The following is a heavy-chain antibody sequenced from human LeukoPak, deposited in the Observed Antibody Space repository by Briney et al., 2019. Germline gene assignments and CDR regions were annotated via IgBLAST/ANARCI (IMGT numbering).Heavy chain of an antibody. J-gene: IGHJ6*03. CDR1: GFTFSSYA. CDR3: ARGVTMVRGVIHYYYYMDV. Sequence: GGSLRLSCAASGFTFSSYAMHWVRQAPGKGLEWVGVISYDGSNKYYADSVKGRFTISRDNAKNSLYLQMNSLRAEDTAVYYCARGVTMVRGVIHYYYYMDVWGKGTTVTISS. CDR2: ISYDGSNK. V-gene: IGHV3-30*04. D-gene: IGHD3-10*01.